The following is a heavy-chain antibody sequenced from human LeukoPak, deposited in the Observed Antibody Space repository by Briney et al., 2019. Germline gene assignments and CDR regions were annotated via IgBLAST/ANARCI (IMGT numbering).Heavy chain of an antibody. Sequence: ASVKVSCKASGGTFSSYAISWVRQAPGRGLEWMGRIIPSLGIANYAQKFQGGVTITADKSTSTAYMEMSSMRSEDTAVYYCARETDGYNLVDHWGQGTLVTVSS. D-gene: IGHD5-24*01. CDR2: IIPSLGIA. CDR1: GGTFSSYA. V-gene: IGHV1-69*04. CDR3: ARETDGYNLVDH. J-gene: IGHJ4*02.